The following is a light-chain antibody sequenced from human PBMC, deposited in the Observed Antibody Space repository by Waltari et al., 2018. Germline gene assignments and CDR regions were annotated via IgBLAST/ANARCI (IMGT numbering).Light chain of an antibody. CDR1: SSNIGNNT. Sequence: QSVLTQAPSASGPPGQRVTISCSGGSSNIGNNTVVWYQQLPGTAPKLLIYTNNTRPSGVPDRFSSSKSGTSASLAITGLQSDDEADYYCATWDDRLKRPVFGGGTKLTVL. CDR2: TNN. CDR3: ATWDDRLKRPV. V-gene: IGLV1-44*01. J-gene: IGLJ2*01.